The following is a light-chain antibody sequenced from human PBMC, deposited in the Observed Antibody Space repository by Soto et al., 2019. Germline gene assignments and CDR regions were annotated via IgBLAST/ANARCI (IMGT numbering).Light chain of an antibody. J-gene: IGKJ1*01. Sequence: EMVLTQSQGTLSLSPGERATLSCRASQSFNSIYLAWYQQKPGQAPRLLIYGASSRATGIPDRFSGSGSGTDFTLTVSRLEPEDFAVYYCHQYDSWTFGQGTKVDIK. CDR1: QSFNSIY. CDR3: HQYDSWT. CDR2: GAS. V-gene: IGKV3-20*01.